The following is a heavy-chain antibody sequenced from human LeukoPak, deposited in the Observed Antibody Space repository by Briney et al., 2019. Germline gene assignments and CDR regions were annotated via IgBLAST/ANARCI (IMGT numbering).Heavy chain of an antibody. CDR3: AKDHLSWGSSFDF. V-gene: IGHV3-23*01. Sequence: PGGSLRLSCAASGFAFSTFIMNWVRQAPGKGLEWVSAITSDGYNTHYADSVKGRFTICRDNSKNTLYLQMSSLRAEDTAVYYCAKDHLSWGSSFDFWGQGTLVTVSS. CDR1: GFAFSTFI. CDR2: ITSDGYNT. J-gene: IGHJ4*02. D-gene: IGHD7-27*01.